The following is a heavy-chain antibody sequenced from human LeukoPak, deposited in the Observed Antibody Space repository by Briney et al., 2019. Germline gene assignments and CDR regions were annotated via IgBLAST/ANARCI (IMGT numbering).Heavy chain of an antibody. CDR1: GFTFSSYA. CDR3: ARDRGTGDRTFDP. J-gene: IGHJ5*02. CDR2: ISYDGSNK. V-gene: IGHV3-30-3*01. Sequence: SLRLSCAASGFTFSSYAMHWVRQAPGKGLEWVAVISYDGSNKYYADSVKGRFTISRDNSKNTLYLQMNSLRAEDTAVYYCARDRGTGDRTFDPWGQGTLVTVSS. D-gene: IGHD7-27*01.